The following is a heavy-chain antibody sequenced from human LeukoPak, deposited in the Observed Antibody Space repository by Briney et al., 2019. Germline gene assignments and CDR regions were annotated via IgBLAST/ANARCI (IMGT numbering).Heavy chain of an antibody. D-gene: IGHD3-22*01. Sequence: SETLSLTCTVSGGSISSSSYYWGWLRQPPGKGLEWIASIYYSGSTYYNPSLKSRVTISVDTTKNQFSLKLSSVTAADTAVYYCARGPAYYYDSSGYRWFDPWGQGTLVTVSS. CDR3: ARGPAYYYDSSGYRWFDP. V-gene: IGHV4-39*01. CDR2: IYYSGST. J-gene: IGHJ5*02. CDR1: GGSISSSSYY.